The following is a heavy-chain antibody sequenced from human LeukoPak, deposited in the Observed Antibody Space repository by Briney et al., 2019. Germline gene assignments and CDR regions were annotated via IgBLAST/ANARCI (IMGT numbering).Heavy chain of an antibody. CDR2: IRVDNGNT. Sequence: ASVTVSCKASGYTFTSYGISWVRQAPGQGVEWMGWIRVDNGNTKYAQKLQGRVTITTDTSTSTAYMELRSLTSDDTAVYYCARDWGYSVDYWGQGTLVTVSS. D-gene: IGHD4-11*01. CDR1: GYTFTSYG. CDR3: ARDWGYSVDY. J-gene: IGHJ4*02. V-gene: IGHV1-18*01.